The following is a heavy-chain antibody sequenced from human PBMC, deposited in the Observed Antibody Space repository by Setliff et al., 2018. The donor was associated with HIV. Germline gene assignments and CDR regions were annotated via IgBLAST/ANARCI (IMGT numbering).Heavy chain of an antibody. CDR1: GDSISGHF. CDR2: AYYNGQD. V-gene: IGHV4-59*11. J-gene: IGHJ6*03. CDR3: ARGIVPPTRQGYYYMDV. Sequence: PSETLSLTCTVSGDSISGHFWNWIRQTPDKGLEWIGRAYYNGQDDHNPSLRSRLTISVDTSKNQFSLTLTSVTAADTAIYYCARGIVPPTRQGYYYMDVWDKGTTVTVSS. D-gene: IGHD2-21*01.